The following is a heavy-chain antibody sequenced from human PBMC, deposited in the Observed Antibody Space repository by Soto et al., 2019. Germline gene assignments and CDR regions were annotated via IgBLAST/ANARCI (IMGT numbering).Heavy chain of an antibody. Sequence: EVQLVESGGGLVQPGGSLKLSCAASGFTFSGSAMHWVRQASGKGLEWVGRIRSKANSYATAYAASGKGRFTISRDDSKNTAYLQMNSLKTEDTAVYYCTRPPDSVGASTWGQGTLVTVSS. V-gene: IGHV3-73*02. CDR2: IRSKANSYAT. CDR3: TRPPDSVGAST. D-gene: IGHD1-26*01. CDR1: GFTFSGSA. J-gene: IGHJ4*02.